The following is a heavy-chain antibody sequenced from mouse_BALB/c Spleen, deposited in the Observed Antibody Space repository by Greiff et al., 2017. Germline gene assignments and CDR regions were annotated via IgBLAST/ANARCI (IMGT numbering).Heavy chain of an antibody. Sequence: VQLQQSGAELVRPGSSVKISCKASGYAFSSYWMNWVKQRPGQGLEWIGQIYPGDGDTNYNGKFKGKATLTADKSSSTAYMQLSSLTSEDSAVYFCARDDGYYYFGYWGQGTTLTVSS. J-gene: IGHJ2*01. CDR3: ARDDGYYYFGY. D-gene: IGHD2-3*01. V-gene: IGHV1-80*01. CDR1: GYAFSSYW. CDR2: IYPGDGDT.